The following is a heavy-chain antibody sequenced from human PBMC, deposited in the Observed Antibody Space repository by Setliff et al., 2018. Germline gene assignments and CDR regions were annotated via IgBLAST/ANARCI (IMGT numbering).Heavy chain of an antibody. CDR1: GYSVTSHY. CDR3: ARAGLAAAGRKGVFDH. Sequence: ASVKVSCKTSGYSVTSHYMHWVRQAPGQGLEWMGIINPGGLTSSSTQKFEGRVTMTRDTSTSTVYMELNSLTSDDTAVYYCARAGLAAAGRKGVFDHWGQGTLVTVS. J-gene: IGHJ4*02. CDR2: INPGGLTS. V-gene: IGHV1-46*01. D-gene: IGHD6-25*01.